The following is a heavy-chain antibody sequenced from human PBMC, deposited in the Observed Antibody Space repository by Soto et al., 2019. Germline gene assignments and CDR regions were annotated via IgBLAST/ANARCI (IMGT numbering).Heavy chain of an antibody. J-gene: IGHJ4*02. CDR1: GGTFSSYA. V-gene: IGHV1-69*01. CDR2: IIPIFGTA. D-gene: IGHD5-12*01. Sequence: QVQLVQSGAEVKKPGSSVKVYCKASGGTFSSYAISWVRQAPGQGLEWMGGIIPIFGTAHYAQKFQGRVTITADESTSTAYMELSSLRSEDTAVYSCARAPVEMATIGGLDYWGQGTLVTVSS. CDR3: ARAPVEMATIGGLDY.